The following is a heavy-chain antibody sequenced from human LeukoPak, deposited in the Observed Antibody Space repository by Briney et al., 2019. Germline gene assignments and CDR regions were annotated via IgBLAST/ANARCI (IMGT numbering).Heavy chain of an antibody. CDR2: IYYTGST. V-gene: IGHV4-59*01. D-gene: IGHD3-22*01. J-gene: IGHJ3*02. CDR3: ARKLGYYYDSSGSIDAFDI. Sequence: SETLSLTCTVSGGSISSYYWSWIRQPPGKGPEWIGYIYYTGSTNYSPSLKSRVTISLDTSKNHFSLKLSSVTAADTAVYYCARKLGYYYDSSGSIDAFDIWGQGTMVTVSS. CDR1: GGSISSYY.